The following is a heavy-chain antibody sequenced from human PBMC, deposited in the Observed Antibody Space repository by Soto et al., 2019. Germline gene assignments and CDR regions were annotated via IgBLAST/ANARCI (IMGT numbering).Heavy chain of an antibody. D-gene: IGHD2-2*01. Sequence: PVGSLRLSCAASGFTFSSYGMHWVRQAPGKGLEWVAVIWYDGSNKYYADSVKGRFTISRDNSKNTLYLQMNSLRAEDTAVYYCAKALIVVVVLDVWGQGTTVTVSS. V-gene: IGHV3-30*02. CDR3: AKALIVVVVLDV. CDR2: IWYDGSNK. CDR1: GFTFSSYG. J-gene: IGHJ6*02.